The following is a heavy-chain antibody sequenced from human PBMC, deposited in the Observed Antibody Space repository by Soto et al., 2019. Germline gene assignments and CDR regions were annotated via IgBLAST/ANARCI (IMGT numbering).Heavy chain of an antibody. CDR1: GFSLSTSGVG. D-gene: IGHD4-17*01. Sequence: SGPTQVNPTHTLTLTCTFSGFSLSTSGVGVGWIRQPPGKALEWLILIYWNDDKRYSPSLKTSPTINKDNSKNQEVHTMTDMDPVDTATDYDAHMGKMTNSQPPFGYWGQGTLVTVSS. CDR3: AHMGKMTNSQPPFGY. CDR2: IYWNDDK. J-gene: IGHJ4*02. V-gene: IGHV2-5*01.